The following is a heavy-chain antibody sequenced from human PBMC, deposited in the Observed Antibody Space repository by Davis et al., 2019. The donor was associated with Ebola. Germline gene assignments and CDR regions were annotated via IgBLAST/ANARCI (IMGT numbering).Heavy chain of an antibody. V-gene: IGHV3-48*04. CDR3: ARDSSGWYGLDY. J-gene: IGHJ4*02. CDR1: GFTFSSYS. D-gene: IGHD6-19*01. Sequence: GESLKISCVASGFTFSSYSINWVRQAPGKGLEWVSYIIRNSSAIHYADSVKGRFTISRDNAKNSLYRQMNSLRAEDTAVYYCARDSSGWYGLDYWGQGTLVTVSS. CDR2: IIRNSSAI.